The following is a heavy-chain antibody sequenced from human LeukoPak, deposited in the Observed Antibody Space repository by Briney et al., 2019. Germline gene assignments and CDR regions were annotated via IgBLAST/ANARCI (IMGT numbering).Heavy chain of an antibody. CDR3: ARELQLLSYFDY. CDR1: GFTFSSYE. V-gene: IGHV3-48*03. D-gene: IGHD5-24*01. Sequence: GRSLRLSCAASGFTFSSYEMNWVRQAPGKGLEWVSYISSSGSTIYYADSVKGRFTISRDNAKNSLYLQMNSLRAEDTAVYYCARELQLLSYFDYWGQGTLVTVSS. J-gene: IGHJ4*02. CDR2: ISSSGSTI.